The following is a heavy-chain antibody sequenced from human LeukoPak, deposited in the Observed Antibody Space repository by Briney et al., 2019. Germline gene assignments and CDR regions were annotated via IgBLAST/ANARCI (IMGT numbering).Heavy chain of an antibody. CDR3: ARARGEVVPAAAPLDY. CDR2: ISAYNGNT. CDR1: GYTFTSYG. D-gene: IGHD2-2*01. J-gene: IGHJ4*02. Sequence: GASVKLSRNASGYTFTSYGISWVRQPPGQGIEWMGWISAYNGNTNYAQKLQVRVTTTTDTSKTTAYMELRSLRSDDTAVYYCARARGEVVPAAAPLDYWGQGTLVTVSS. V-gene: IGHV1-18*04.